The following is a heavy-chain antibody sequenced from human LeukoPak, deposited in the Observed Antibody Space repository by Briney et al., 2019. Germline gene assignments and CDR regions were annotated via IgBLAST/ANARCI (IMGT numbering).Heavy chain of an antibody. J-gene: IGHJ5*02. Sequence: SETLSLTCTVSGGSISSGGYYWSWIRQHPGKGLERIGYIYYSGSTYYNPSLKSRVIISVDTSKNQFSLKLSSVTAADTAVYYCARDFGYYDSSGYYSSWFDPWGQGTLVTVSS. CDR1: GGSISSGGYY. CDR2: IYYSGST. D-gene: IGHD3-22*01. CDR3: ARDFGYYDSSGYYSSWFDP. V-gene: IGHV4-31*03.